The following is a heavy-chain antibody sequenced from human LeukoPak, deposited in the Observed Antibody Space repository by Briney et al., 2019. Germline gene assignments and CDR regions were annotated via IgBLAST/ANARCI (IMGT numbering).Heavy chain of an antibody. CDR1: GFSVSSNY. CDR2: IYSDGSA. D-gene: IGHD3-16*01. Sequence: GGSLRLSCAASGFSVSSNYMTWVRQAPGKGLEWVSIIYSDGSAYYADSVRGRFTISRDNSKNTLYLQMYSLRAEDTAVYYCAKSGGVRFDPWGQGTLVTVSS. V-gene: IGHV3-53*01. CDR3: AKSGGVRFDP. J-gene: IGHJ5*02.